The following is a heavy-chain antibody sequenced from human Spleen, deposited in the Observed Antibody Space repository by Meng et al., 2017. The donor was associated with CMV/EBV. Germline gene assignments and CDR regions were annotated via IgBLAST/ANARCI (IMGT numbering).Heavy chain of an antibody. Sequence: GGSLRLSCAASGFTFSGYGLPWVRQAPGKGLEWVAFIRYDGSNKYYADSVKGRFTISRDNSKNTLYLQMNSLRAEDTAVYYCAKAVYGSSSEGYWGQGTLVTVSS. CDR3: AKAVYGSSSEGY. J-gene: IGHJ4*02. V-gene: IGHV3-30*02. D-gene: IGHD6-13*01. CDR2: IRYDGSNK. CDR1: GFTFSGYG.